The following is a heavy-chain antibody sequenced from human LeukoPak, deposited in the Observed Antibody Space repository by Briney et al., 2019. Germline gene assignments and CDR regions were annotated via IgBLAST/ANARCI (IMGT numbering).Heavy chain of an antibody. V-gene: IGHV3-23*01. CDR3: AKDHLGYCSGGSCYDFDY. D-gene: IGHD2-15*01. Sequence: GGSLRLSCAASGFTFGTYAMSWVRQAPGKGLEWVSAISGSGDNTYHADSVKGRFTISRDNSKNTLSLQMNSLRADDTAVYYCAKDHLGYCSGGSCYDFDYWGQGTLVTVSS. CDR2: ISGSGDNT. CDR1: GFTFGTYA. J-gene: IGHJ4*02.